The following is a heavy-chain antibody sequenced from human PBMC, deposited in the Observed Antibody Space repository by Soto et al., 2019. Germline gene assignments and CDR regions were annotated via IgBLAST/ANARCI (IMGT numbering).Heavy chain of an antibody. J-gene: IGHJ4*02. D-gene: IGHD2-2*02. CDR2: IFHDGSDK. CDR1: GFPFGDFG. V-gene: IGHV3-30*18. Sequence: GSLRLSCAASGFPFGDFGMHWLRQAPCKGLEWVAVIFHDGSDKFYADSVKGRVPIYRDNSKNTLYLQMSGLRAEDTAVYYCAKSPDFFCGSATCYRHHFDYWTQGT. CDR3: AKSPDFFCGSATCYRHHFDY.